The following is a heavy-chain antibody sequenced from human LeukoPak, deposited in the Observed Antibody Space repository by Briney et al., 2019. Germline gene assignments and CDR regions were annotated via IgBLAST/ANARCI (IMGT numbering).Heavy chain of an antibody. Sequence: SETLSLTCTVSGGSISSGGYYWSWIRQPPGKGLEWFRYIYHSGSTYYNPSLKSRVTISVDRSKNQFSLKLSSVTAADTAVYYCARGGQYCTSTTCPTYYYYCYMDVWGKGTTVTVSS. V-gene: IGHV4-30-2*01. CDR3: ARGGQYCTSTTCPTYYYYCYMDV. J-gene: IGHJ6*03. CDR2: IYHSGST. D-gene: IGHD2-2*01. CDR1: GGSISSGGYY.